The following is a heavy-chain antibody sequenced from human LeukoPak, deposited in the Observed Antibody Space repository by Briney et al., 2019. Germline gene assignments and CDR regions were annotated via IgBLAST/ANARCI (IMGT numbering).Heavy chain of an antibody. CDR3: AKKVEQWLVQVGFDY. Sequence: GRSLRLSCAASGFTFSSYGMHWVRQAPGKGLEWVAVIWYDGSNKYYADSVKGRFTISRDNSKNTLYLQMNSLRAEDTAVYYCAKKVEQWLVQVGFDYWGQGTLVTVSS. J-gene: IGHJ4*02. V-gene: IGHV3-33*06. CDR1: GFTFSSYG. D-gene: IGHD6-19*01. CDR2: IWYDGSNK.